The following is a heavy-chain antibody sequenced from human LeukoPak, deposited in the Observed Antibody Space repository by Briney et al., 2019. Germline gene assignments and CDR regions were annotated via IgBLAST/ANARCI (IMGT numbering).Heavy chain of an antibody. D-gene: IGHD2-15*01. CDR1: GFTFRDYT. Sequence: GGSLRLSCAASGFTFRDYTMNWVRQAPGKGLEWVSAINKSGTFIKYADSVKGRFTVSRDNARNSLFLQMNSLRVEDTAVYFCAREVLIVVEPAANTIDYWGQGTRVTVSS. CDR2: INKSGTFI. CDR3: AREVLIVVEPAANTIDY. V-gene: IGHV3-21*01. J-gene: IGHJ4*02.